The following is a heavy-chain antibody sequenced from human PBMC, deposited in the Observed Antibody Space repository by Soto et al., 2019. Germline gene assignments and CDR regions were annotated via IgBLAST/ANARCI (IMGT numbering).Heavy chain of an antibody. V-gene: IGHV4-31*03. Sequence: SLTCTVSGGSISSGGYYLSCIRQHPVKGLEWIGYIYYSGSTYYNPSLKSRVTISVDTSKNQFSLKLSSVTAADTAVYYCARTLVVVVAPTAGFFDYWGQGTLVTVSS. CDR1: GGSISSGGYY. CDR3: ARTLVVVVAPTAGFFDY. D-gene: IGHD2-15*01. CDR2: IYYSGST. J-gene: IGHJ4*02.